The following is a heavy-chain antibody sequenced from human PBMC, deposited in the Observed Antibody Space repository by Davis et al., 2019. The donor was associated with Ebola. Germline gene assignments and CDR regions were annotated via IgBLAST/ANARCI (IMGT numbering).Heavy chain of an antibody. Sequence: PGGSLRLSCAASGFTFSNYWIHWVRLAPGKGPVWVSRINTDGTTTTYADSVKGRFTISRDNAKNTLYLQMNSLRAEDTAVYYCARAPHCGGGVCNGFHYYGMDVWGQGTTVTVSS. CDR1: GFTFSNYW. V-gene: IGHV3-74*01. J-gene: IGHJ6*02. CDR3: ARAPHCGGGVCNGFHYYGMDV. CDR2: INTDGTTT. D-gene: IGHD2-8*02.